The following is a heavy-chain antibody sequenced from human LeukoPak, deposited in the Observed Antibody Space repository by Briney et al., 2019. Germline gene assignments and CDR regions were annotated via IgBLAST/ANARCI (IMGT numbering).Heavy chain of an antibody. J-gene: IGHJ6*03. CDR3: ARGDPYTAGYYLDV. Sequence: SETLSLTCTASGGSISSSSYYWGWIRQPPGKGLEWIGYIFYIGGSKYNPSLKSRVTISVDTSKNQFSLEVNSVTAADTAVYYCARGDPYTAGYYLDVWGRGTTVTISS. CDR1: GGSISSSSYY. V-gene: IGHV4-61*05. CDR2: IFYIGGS. D-gene: IGHD2-2*02.